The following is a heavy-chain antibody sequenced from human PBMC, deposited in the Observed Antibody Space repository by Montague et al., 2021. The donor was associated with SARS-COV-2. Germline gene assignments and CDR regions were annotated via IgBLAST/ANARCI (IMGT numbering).Heavy chain of an antibody. CDR2: IFYDGGT. Sequence: SETLSLTCIVSGGSISSRTYYWGWLRQPPGKGLEWIVSIFYDGGTYYNPSLKVPVTISVDTSKNQLSLNLGSVADAATALYYCARHVPMDSYYSRDFDVWGRGTPVTVSS. J-gene: IGHJ6*02. D-gene: IGHD3-10*01. CDR1: GGSISSRTYY. CDR3: ARHVPMDSYYSRDFDV. V-gene: IGHV4-39*01.